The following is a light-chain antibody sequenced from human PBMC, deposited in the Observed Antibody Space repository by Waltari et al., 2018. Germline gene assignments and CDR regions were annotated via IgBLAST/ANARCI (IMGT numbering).Light chain of an antibody. CDR3: AAWDASLSSWL. CDR1: SSNIGHNS. CDR2: YDD. Sequence: QSVLTQPPSVSGAPRPRVTISCSGSSSNIGHNSVNWYHQLPGKPPKLLIYYDDLLSSGVSDRFSGSKAGTSASLAIAGLQSEDDAHYYCAAWDASLSSWLFGGGTKLTVL. V-gene: IGLV1-36*01. J-gene: IGLJ3*02.